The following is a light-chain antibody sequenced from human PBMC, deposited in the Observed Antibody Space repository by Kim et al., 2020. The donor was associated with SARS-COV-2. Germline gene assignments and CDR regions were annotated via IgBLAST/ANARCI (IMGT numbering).Light chain of an antibody. J-gene: IGKJ2*01. V-gene: IGKV1-NL1*01. Sequence: DIQMTQSPSSLSASVGDRITITCLASQDVSNSLAWYQQKPGRAPKLLLYATSTLESGVPSRFSGSGSGTDFTLTINSLQPEDFATYFCQQYYTTPYTFSQGTELEI. CDR1: QDVSNS. CDR2: ATS. CDR3: QQYYTTPYT.